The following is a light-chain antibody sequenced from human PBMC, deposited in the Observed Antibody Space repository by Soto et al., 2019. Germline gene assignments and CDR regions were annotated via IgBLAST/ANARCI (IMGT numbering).Light chain of an antibody. CDR3: SSYTSSIS. CDR2: DVN. Sequence: QSALTQPASVSGSPGQSITISCTGTSSEVGGYNYVSWYQQHPGKAPKLMIYDVNTRPSGVSNRFSGSKSGNTASLTISGRQAEDEADYYCSSYTSSISFGGGTKVTVL. V-gene: IGLV2-14*01. J-gene: IGLJ2*01. CDR1: SSEVGGYNY.